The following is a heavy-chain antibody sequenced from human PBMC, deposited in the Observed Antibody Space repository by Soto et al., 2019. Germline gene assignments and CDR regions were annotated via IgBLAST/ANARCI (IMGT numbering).Heavy chain of an antibody. Sequence: NPXETRCLTGAVYGWCVNGYAWNWIRQPPGKGLEWIGEINHTGGTHYNPSLKSRVTMSVDTSKNQFSLRLSSLTAAATAIYYCATRITVFGLLIPPFDHWGQGTQVTVSS. D-gene: IGHD3-3*01. CDR2: INHTGGT. V-gene: IGHV4-34*01. CDR1: GWCVNGYA. J-gene: IGHJ5*02. CDR3: ATRITVFGLLIPPFDH.